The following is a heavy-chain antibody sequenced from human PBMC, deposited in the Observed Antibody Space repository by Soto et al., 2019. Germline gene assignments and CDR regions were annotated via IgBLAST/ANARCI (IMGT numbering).Heavy chain of an antibody. V-gene: IGHV4-59*01. D-gene: IGHD3-16*01. Sequence: SETLSLTCTASGGSISSYYWSWIRQPPGKGLEWIGYIYYSGSTNYHPSLKSRVTISVDTSKNQFSLKLSSVTAADSAVYYCARGLSDMDVWGKGTTVTVSS. CDR2: IYYSGST. J-gene: IGHJ6*03. CDR1: GGSISSYY. CDR3: ARGLSDMDV.